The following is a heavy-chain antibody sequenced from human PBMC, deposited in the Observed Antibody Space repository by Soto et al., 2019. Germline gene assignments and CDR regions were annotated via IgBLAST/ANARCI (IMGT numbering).Heavy chain of an antibody. V-gene: IGHV3-9*01. CDR2: ISWNSGTI. D-gene: IGHD4-4*01. Sequence: EVQLVESGGGLVQPGRSLRLSCAASGFTFSNYAMHWVRQAPGKGLEWVSGISWNSGTIGYADSVKGRFTISRDNAKNSLYLQMNSLRAEDTALYYCAKDKLYSNYEYHFDHWGQGTLVTVSS. J-gene: IGHJ4*02. CDR1: GFTFSNYA. CDR3: AKDKLYSNYEYHFDH.